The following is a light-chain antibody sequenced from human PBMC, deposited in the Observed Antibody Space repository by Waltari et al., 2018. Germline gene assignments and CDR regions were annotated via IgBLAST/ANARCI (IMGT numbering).Light chain of an antibody. J-gene: IGKJ4*01. CDR1: QSISNY. V-gene: IGKV1-39*01. CDR2: SAS. Sequence: DIQMTQSPSSLSASVGDRVTITCRASQSISNYLSWYQQKPGKAPKFLIYSASSLQSGVPSRFSGSGSGTDFTLTISSLQPEDFATYYCQQSYSALALTFGGGTNVEVK. CDR3: QQSYSALALT.